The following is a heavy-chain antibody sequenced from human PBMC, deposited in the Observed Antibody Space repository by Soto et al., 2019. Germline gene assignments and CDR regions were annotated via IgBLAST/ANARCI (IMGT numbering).Heavy chain of an antibody. Sequence: PGGSLRLACAASGFTFSSYAMSWVRQAPGKGLEWVSAISGSGGSTYYADSVKGRFTISRDNSKNTLYLQMNSLRAEDTAVYYCAKDPIEYSYGGRFDYWGQGTLGTVS. V-gene: IGHV3-23*01. CDR3: AKDPIEYSYGGRFDY. CDR2: ISGSGGST. D-gene: IGHD5-18*01. J-gene: IGHJ4*02. CDR1: GFTFSSYA.